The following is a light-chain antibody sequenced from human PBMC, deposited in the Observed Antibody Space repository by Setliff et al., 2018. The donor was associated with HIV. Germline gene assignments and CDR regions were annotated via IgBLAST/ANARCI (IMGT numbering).Light chain of an antibody. CDR1: SSDVGGYNY. CDR3: SSYAGSYTYI. Sequence: QSVLTQPRSVSGSPGQSVTISCTGTSSDVGGYNYVSWYQQHPGKAPKRMIYDVSKRPSGVPDRFSGSKSGNTASLTISGLQAEDEADYYCSSYAGSYTYIFGSGTKVTVL. CDR2: DVS. V-gene: IGLV2-11*01. J-gene: IGLJ1*01.